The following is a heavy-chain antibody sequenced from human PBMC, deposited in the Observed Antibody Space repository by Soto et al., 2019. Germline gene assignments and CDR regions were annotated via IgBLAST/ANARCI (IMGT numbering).Heavy chain of an antibody. Sequence: QVQLVQSGAEVKKPGSSVKVSCKASGGTFSSYAISWVRQAPGQGLEWMGGIIPIFGTANYAQKFQGRVTITADESASTAYMELSSLRSEDTAVYYCARIPDGAGYGDYVWYCDLRGRGTLVTVSS. CDR3: ARIPDGAGYGDYVWYCDL. J-gene: IGHJ2*01. CDR2: IIPIFGTA. V-gene: IGHV1-69*01. CDR1: GGTFSSYA. D-gene: IGHD4-17*01.